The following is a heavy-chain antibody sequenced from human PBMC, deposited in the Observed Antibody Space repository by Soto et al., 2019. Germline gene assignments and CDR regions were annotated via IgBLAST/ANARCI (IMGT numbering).Heavy chain of an antibody. CDR1: GFTFSSYA. CDR2: ISGSGGST. CDR3: AKSNHVGGYYYGMDV. V-gene: IGHV3-23*01. Sequence: EVQLLESGGGLVQPGGSLRLSCAASGFTFSSYAMSWVRQAPGKGLEWVSAISGSGGSTYYADSVKGRFTISRDNSKKTMYLKMNSLRDEDTAVYYCAKSNHVGGYYYGMDVWGQGTTVTVSS. J-gene: IGHJ6*02. D-gene: IGHD3-16*01.